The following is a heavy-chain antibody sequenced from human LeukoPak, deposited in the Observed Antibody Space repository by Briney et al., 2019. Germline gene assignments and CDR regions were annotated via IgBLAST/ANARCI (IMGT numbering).Heavy chain of an antibody. Sequence: PGGSLRLSCKASGFTFSSYAMTWVRQAPGKGLEWVSAMGGSGDSPKYADSVKGRFTMSRDSSRNTVYLQMNRLRPVDTAVYYCARDWSADYWGQGTLVTVSS. V-gene: IGHV3-23*01. CDR1: GFTFSSYA. CDR2: MGGSGDSP. CDR3: ARDWSADY. J-gene: IGHJ4*02.